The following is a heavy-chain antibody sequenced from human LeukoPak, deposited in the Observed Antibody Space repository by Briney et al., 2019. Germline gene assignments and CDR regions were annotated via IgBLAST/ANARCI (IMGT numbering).Heavy chain of an antibody. Sequence: GGSLRLSCAASGLSISNAWMSWVRQAPGKGLEWVANIKQDGSEKYYVDSVKGRFTISRDNAKNSLYLQMNSLRAEDTAVYYCARDPTYYLRYGYFDSWGQGTLVTVSS. J-gene: IGHJ4*02. V-gene: IGHV3-7*01. CDR2: IKQDGSEK. D-gene: IGHD1-26*01. CDR1: GLSISNAW. CDR3: ARDPTYYLRYGYFDS.